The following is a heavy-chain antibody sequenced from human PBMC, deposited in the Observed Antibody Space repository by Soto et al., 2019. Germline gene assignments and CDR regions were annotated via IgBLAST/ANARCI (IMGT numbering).Heavy chain of an antibody. CDR1: GYSFTGYY. CDR3: ARETDDFTNGAHDR. D-gene: IGHD4-4*01. Sequence: QVQLVQSGAEVKRPGASVKVSCKASGYSFTGYYMHWVRQAPGQGLEWMGWIIPHSGETNYAQKFQARVTLTRDTSISTAYMQLSGLTSDATAVYYCARETDDFTNGAHDRWGQGTLVTVSS. CDR2: IIPHSGET. V-gene: IGHV1-2*02. J-gene: IGHJ5*02.